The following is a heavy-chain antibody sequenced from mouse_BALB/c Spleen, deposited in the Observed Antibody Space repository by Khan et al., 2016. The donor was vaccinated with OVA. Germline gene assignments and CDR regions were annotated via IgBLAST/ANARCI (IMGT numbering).Heavy chain of an antibody. J-gene: IGHJ3*01. CDR2: INYSGST. V-gene: IGHV3-2*02. D-gene: IGHD3-3*01. CDR3: SRGRAY. CDR1: GYSVTSDYA. Sequence: EVKLLESGPGLVKPSQSLSLTCTVTGYSVTSDYAWNWLRQFPGNKLEWMGYINYSGSTSYTPSLKSRIPINRDTSKNQFFLQLSSVTTEDTATYYWSRGRAYWGQGTLVTISA.